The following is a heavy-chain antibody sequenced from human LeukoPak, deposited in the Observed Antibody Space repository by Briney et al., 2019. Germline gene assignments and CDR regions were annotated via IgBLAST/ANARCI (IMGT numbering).Heavy chain of an antibody. CDR1: GFTVSSNY. CDR2: IYSGGST. D-gene: IGHD3-22*01. J-gene: IGHJ4*02. Sequence: AGGSLRLSCAASGFTVSSNYMSWVRQAPGKGLEWVSVIYSGGSTYYADSVKGRFTISRDNSKNTLYLQMNSLRAEDTAVYYCAREGQYSSGYKHFDYWGQGTLVTVSS. V-gene: IGHV3-53*01. CDR3: AREGQYSSGYKHFDY.